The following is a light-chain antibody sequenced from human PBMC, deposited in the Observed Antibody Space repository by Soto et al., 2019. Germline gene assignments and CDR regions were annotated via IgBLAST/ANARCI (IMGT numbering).Light chain of an antibody. CDR2: SAS. Sequence: VVLTQSPGTLSLSPGERATLSCRASQSITGSYLAWYQQKPGQAPRLLIYSASSRATGIPDRFSGSGSGTDFTLTISRLEPEDFAVYYCQQYGSSAWTFGQGTKVEIK. V-gene: IGKV3-20*01. CDR3: QQYGSSAWT. CDR1: QSITGSY. J-gene: IGKJ1*01.